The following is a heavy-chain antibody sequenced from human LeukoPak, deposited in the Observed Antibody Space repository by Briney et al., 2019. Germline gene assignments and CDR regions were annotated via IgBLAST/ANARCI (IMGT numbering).Heavy chain of an antibody. V-gene: IGHV4-31*03. Sequence: SETLSLTCTVSGGSISSGGYYWSWIRQHPGKGLEWIGYIYYSGSTYYNPSLKSRVTISVDTSKNQFSLKLSSVTAADTAVYYCARDPGDSSGYYLGWFDPWGQGTLVTVSP. D-gene: IGHD3-22*01. CDR2: IYYSGST. J-gene: IGHJ5*02. CDR1: GGSISSGGYY. CDR3: ARDPGDSSGYYLGWFDP.